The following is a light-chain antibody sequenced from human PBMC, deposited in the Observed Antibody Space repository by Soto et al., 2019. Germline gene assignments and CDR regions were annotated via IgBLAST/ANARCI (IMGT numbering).Light chain of an antibody. CDR1: QSISSY. CDR2: AAS. CDR3: QQSYSTPRT. J-gene: IGKJ1*01. V-gene: IGKV1-39*01. Sequence: DIQMTQSPSSLSASVGDRVTITCRASQSISSYLNWYQQKPGKAPKPLIYAASSLQSGVPSRFSGSGSGTDFTLTISSLQPEDCATYYCQQSYSTPRTFGQGTKVDIK.